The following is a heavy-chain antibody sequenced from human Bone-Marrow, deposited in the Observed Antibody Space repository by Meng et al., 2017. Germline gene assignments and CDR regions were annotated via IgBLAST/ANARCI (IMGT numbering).Heavy chain of an antibody. D-gene: IGHD6-6*01. CDR1: GGTFSSYA. V-gene: IGHV1-69*13. J-gene: IGHJ4*02. CDR3: ARADLAARRPFDY. Sequence: SVKVSCKASGGTFSSYAISWVRQAPGQGLEWMGGIIPIFGIANYAQKFQGRVTITADESTSTAYMELSSLRSEDTAVYYCARADLAARRPFDYWGQGTLVTVSS. CDR2: IIPIFGIA.